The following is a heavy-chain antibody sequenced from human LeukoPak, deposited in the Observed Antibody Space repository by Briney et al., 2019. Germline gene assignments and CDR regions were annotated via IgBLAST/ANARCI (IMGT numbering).Heavy chain of an antibody. CDR3: ARHQSGYNRPIDY. CDR1: GFIFSSYV. CDR2: ISGSGGNT. Sequence: PGGSLRLSCAASGFIFSSYVMSWVRQAPGKGQEWVSAISGSGGNTPYADSVKGRFTISIDNSKNTLYLQMNSLRAEDTAVYYCARHQSGYNRPIDYWGQGTLVTVSS. J-gene: IGHJ4*02. D-gene: IGHD5-24*01. V-gene: IGHV3-23*01.